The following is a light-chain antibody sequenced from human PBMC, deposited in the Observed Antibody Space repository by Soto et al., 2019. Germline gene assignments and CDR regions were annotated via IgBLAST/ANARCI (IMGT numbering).Light chain of an antibody. CDR3: QQYGRSRT. J-gene: IGKJ1*01. CDR1: ESVDFH. Sequence: PVIRDPLSCIARESVDFHLAWYQQKPGLAPRLVIYDASNRATGIPDRFSGSGSGTDFTLTISRLEPEDFAVYYCQQYGRSRTFGQGTKVDI. V-gene: IGKV3D-20*01. CDR2: DAS.